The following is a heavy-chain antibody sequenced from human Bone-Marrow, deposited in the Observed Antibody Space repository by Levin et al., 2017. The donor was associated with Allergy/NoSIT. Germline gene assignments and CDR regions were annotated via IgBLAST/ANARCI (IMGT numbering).Heavy chain of an antibody. CDR3: AREGSWSSTWLGNYYFDY. Sequence: GGSLRLSCYASGFTFSSYGIIWVRQAPGKGLEWVSYIGGDNYTKYYADSVKGRFTISRDNVKKSLYLQMNSLRGEDTGVYYCAREGSWSSTWLGNYYFDYWGQGTLVTVSS. CDR2: IGGDNYTK. D-gene: IGHD6-13*01. CDR1: GFTFSSYG. V-gene: IGHV3-48*01. J-gene: IGHJ4*02.